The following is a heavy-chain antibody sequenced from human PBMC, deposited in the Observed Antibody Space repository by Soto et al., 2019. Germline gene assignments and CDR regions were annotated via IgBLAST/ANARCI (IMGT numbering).Heavy chain of an antibody. CDR1: GGSFSAYY. V-gene: IGHV4-34*01. J-gene: IGHJ6*02. Sequence: QVQLQQWGAGLLKPSETLSLTCAVYGGSFSAYYWSWIRQSPGKGLEWIGEINDSGTTNYNPSLXXRAXXXLPPSTKQFSXXVXSXXAADTAGYYCPRGAAVQGSGGYDNHAAPRLYGMDVWGQGTTVTVSS. D-gene: IGHD3-10*01. CDR2: INDSGTT. CDR3: PRGAAVQGSGGYDNHAAPRLYGMDV.